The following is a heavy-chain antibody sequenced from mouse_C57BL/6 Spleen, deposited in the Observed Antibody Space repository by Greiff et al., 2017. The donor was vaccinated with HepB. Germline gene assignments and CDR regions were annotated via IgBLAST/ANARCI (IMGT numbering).Heavy chain of an antibody. J-gene: IGHJ4*01. CDR1: GYTFTDYY. Sequence: VQLQQSGPELVKPGASVKISCKASGYTFTDYYMNWVKQSHGKSLEWIGDINPNNGGTSYNQKFKGKATLTVDKSSSTAYMELRSRTSEDSAVYYCARGGGYYSMDYWGQGTSVTVSS. CDR3: ARGGGYYSMDY. V-gene: IGHV1-26*01. CDR2: INPNNGGT.